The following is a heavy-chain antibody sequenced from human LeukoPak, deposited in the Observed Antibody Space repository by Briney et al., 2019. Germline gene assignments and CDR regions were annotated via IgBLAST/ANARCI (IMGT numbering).Heavy chain of an antibody. CDR3: ARDMSGSYYLGGDY. CDR1: GYTFTSYG. Sequence: ASVKVSCKASGYTFTSYGISWVRPAPGQGLEWMGWISAYNGNTNYAQKLQGRVTMTTDTSTSTAYMELRSLRSDDTAVYYCARDMSGSYYLGGDYWGQGTLVTVSS. V-gene: IGHV1-18*01. J-gene: IGHJ4*02. CDR2: ISAYNGNT. D-gene: IGHD1-26*01.